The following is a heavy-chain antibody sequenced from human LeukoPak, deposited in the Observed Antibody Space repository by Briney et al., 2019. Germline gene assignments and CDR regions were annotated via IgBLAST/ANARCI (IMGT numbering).Heavy chain of an antibody. J-gene: IGHJ4*02. V-gene: IGHV1-2*02. CDR2: INPSRGGT. Sequence: ASVKVSCKASGYTFTGYYMHWVRQAPGQGLEWMGWINPSRGGTNSAQTFQGRVTMTRDTSISTVFMELSSLRSEDTAVYYCARVGPRYYDSTGYYYGPFDYWGQGTLVTVSS. D-gene: IGHD3-22*01. CDR3: ARVGPRYYDSTGYYYGPFDY. CDR1: GYTFTGYY.